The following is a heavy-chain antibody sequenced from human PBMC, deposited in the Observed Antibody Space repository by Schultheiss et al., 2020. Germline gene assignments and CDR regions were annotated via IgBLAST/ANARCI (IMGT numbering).Heavy chain of an antibody. CDR2: INSSGST. CDR3: ARGPHCSGGSCYSGWFDP. J-gene: IGHJ5*02. Sequence: SETLSLTCTVSGGSISSSSYYWSWIRQPAGKGLEWIGRINSSGSTNYNPSLKSRVTMSVDTSKSQFSLKLSSVTAADTAVYYCARGPHCSGGSCYSGWFDPWGQGTLVTVSS. D-gene: IGHD2-15*01. CDR1: GGSISSSSYY. V-gene: IGHV4-61*02.